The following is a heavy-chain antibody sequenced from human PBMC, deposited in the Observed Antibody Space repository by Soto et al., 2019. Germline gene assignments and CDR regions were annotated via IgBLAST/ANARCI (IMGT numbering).Heavy chain of an antibody. D-gene: IGHD1-1*01. CDR2: IKSKTDGGTA. CDR3: TTWNYGVDV. J-gene: IGHJ6*02. Sequence: EVQLVESGGGLVKPGGSLRLSCAASGFSFSNAWMSWVRQLPGKGLEWVGHIKSKTDGGTADYAAPVKGRCTISRDDSTNTLYLQMNSLKTEDTAMFYGTTWNYGVDVWGQGTTVTVSS. CDR1: GFSFSNAW. V-gene: IGHV3-15*01.